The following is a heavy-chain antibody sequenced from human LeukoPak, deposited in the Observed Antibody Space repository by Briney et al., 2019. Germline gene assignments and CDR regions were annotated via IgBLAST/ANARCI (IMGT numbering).Heavy chain of an antibody. CDR1: GYTFTSYD. CDR3: ARALSLGYCGSTSCNWFDP. V-gene: IGHV1-8*01. CDR2: MNPNSGNT. Sequence: ALVKVSCKASGYTFTSYDINWVRQATGQGLEWMGWMNPNSGNTGYAQKFQGRVTMTRNTSISTAYMELSSLRSEDTAVYYCARALSLGYCGSTSCNWFDPWGQGTLVTVSS. D-gene: IGHD2-2*01. J-gene: IGHJ5*02.